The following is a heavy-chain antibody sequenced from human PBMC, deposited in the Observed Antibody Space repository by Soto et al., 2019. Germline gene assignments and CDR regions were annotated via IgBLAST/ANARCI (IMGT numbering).Heavy chain of an antibody. J-gene: IGHJ2*01. CDR2: VSGRGGSA. D-gene: IGHD2-21*01. V-gene: IGHV3-23*01. Sequence: EVQLLESGGGFVQRGGSLRLSCAASGFIFNNYAVTWVRQAPGKGLEWVARVSGRGGSAYYADSVKGRLTISRDNSNNTLYLQMTNVRGEDTAVYYCVRRAGGAVVWYYDLWGRGSLVNFFS. CDR3: VRRAGGAVVWYYDL. CDR1: GFIFNNYA.